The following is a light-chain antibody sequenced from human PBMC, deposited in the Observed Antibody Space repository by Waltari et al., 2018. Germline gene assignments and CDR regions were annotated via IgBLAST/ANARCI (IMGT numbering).Light chain of an antibody. CDR3: QQYTNWPRT. Sequence: EIVMTQSPGTLSVSPGARATLSCRASQSVTRNLAWYQQKPGQGPRLLIFDASARATGIPARFSGSGSGTEFTLTISSLQSEDSAIYYCQQYTNWPRTFGQGTKLEIK. CDR1: QSVTRN. V-gene: IGKV3-15*01. J-gene: IGKJ2*01. CDR2: DAS.